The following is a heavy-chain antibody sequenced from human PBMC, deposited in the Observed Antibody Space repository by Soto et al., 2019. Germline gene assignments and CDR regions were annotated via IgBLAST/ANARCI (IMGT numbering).Heavy chain of an antibody. CDR1: GFTFSSYR. CDR2: IWYEGNKK. D-gene: IGHD3-16*01. CDR3: ARDSYALDY. V-gene: IGHV3-33*08. J-gene: IGHJ4*02. Sequence: PGGSLRLSCAGSGFTFSSYRMYWIRQAPGKGLVWVSVIWYEGNKKTYADSVKGRFTISRDNSKNTLYLQMNSLRAEDTAVYYCARDSYALDYWGQGTLVTVSS.